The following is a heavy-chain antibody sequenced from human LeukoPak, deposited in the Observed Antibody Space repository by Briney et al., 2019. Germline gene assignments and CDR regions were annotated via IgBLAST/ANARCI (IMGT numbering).Heavy chain of an antibody. CDR3: AREASPVPHNNWFDP. CDR1: GYTFTSYG. Sequence: ASVKVSCKASGYTFTSYGISWVRQAPGQGLEWMGWISAYNGNTNYAQKLQGRVTMTTDTSTSTAYMELRSLRSDDTAVYYCAREASPVPHNNWFDPWGQGTLVTVSS. J-gene: IGHJ5*02. V-gene: IGHV1-18*01. CDR2: ISAYNGNT.